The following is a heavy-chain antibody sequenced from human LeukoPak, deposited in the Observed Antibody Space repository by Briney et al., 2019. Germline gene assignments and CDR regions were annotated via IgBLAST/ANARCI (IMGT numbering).Heavy chain of an antibody. CDR1: GASISSSSYY. J-gene: IGHJ4*02. CDR3: ALDFDY. CDR2: IYYSGST. V-gene: IGHV4-39*02. Sequence: PSETLSLTCTVSGASISSSSYYWGWLRQPPGKGLEWIVSIYYSGSTYHNPSINIRITISVDTSKNHFSLKLSSVTAADTAVYYCALDFDYRGQGTLVTVSS.